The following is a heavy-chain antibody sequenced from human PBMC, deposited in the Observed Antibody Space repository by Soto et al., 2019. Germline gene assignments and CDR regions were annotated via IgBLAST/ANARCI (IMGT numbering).Heavy chain of an antibody. CDR3: ARGRVDIVAYLGVRHYYYGMEF. Sequence: PSETLSLTCTVSGVSIISGGYYWILIRQHPGKGLEWIGYIYYSGSTYYNPSLKSRVTISVDTSKNQFSLKLSSVTAADTAVYYCARGRVDIVAYLGVRHYYYGMEFWCQGTTVNV. D-gene: IGHD5-12*01. CDR1: GVSIISGGYY. CDR2: IYYSGST. V-gene: IGHV4-31*03. J-gene: IGHJ6*02.